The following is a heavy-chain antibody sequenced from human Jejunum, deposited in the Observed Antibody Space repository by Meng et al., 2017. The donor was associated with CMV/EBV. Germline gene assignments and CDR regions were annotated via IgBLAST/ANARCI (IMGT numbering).Heavy chain of an antibody. V-gene: IGHV3-66*01. D-gene: IGHD3-3*01. CDR1: GFTVSSNY. CDR3: GRGSGVADS. J-gene: IGHJ4*02. Sequence: VQVLGSGGGFVQPGESMRLSCAASGFTVSSNYMSWVRQAPGKGLEWVSVIYSGGSTYYADSVKGRFTISRDNAKNTLDLQMNNLRVEDTAVYYCGRGSGVADSWGQGTLVTVSS. CDR2: IYSGGST.